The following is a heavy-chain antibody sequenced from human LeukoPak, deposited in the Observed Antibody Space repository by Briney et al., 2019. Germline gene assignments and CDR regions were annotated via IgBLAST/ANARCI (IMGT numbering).Heavy chain of an antibody. CDR2: FSLTGDRT. CDR3: AKDLATNRFTAYDY. D-gene: IGHD1-14*01. Sequence: GGSLRLSCAASGVTVSSFARSWVRQAPGKGLEWVSGFSLTGDRTYYTDSVKGRFTISRDNSKNTLFLQMNRLRADDTAIYYCAKDLATNRFTAYDYWGQGTLVTVSS. V-gene: IGHV3-23*01. J-gene: IGHJ4*02. CDR1: GVTVSSFA.